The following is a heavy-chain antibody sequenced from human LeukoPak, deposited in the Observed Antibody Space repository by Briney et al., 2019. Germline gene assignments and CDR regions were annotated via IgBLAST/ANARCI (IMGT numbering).Heavy chain of an antibody. CDR2: ISSSSSYI. CDR1: GFTFSSYS. CDR3: ARADDILTGYYRFDY. J-gene: IGHJ4*02. D-gene: IGHD3-9*01. Sequence: PGGSLRLSCAASGFTFSSYSMNWVRQAPGKGLEWISSISSSSSYIYYADSVKGRFTISRDNAKNSLYLQMNSLRAEDTAVYYCARADDILTGYYRFDYWGQGTLVTVSS. V-gene: IGHV3-21*01.